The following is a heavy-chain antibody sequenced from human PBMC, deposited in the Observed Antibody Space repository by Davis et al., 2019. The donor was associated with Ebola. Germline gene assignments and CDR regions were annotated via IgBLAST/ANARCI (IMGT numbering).Heavy chain of an antibody. CDR2: ISYDGSNK. V-gene: IGHV3-30*18. CDR3: AKDGEITIFGWYFDL. D-gene: IGHD3-3*01. J-gene: IGHJ2*01. CDR1: GFTFSSYG. Sequence: GESLKISCAASGFTFSSYGMHWVRQAPGKGLEWVAVISYDGSNKNYADSVKGRFTISRDNSKNTLYLQMNSLRAEDTAVYYCAKDGEITIFGWYFDLWGRGTLVTVSS.